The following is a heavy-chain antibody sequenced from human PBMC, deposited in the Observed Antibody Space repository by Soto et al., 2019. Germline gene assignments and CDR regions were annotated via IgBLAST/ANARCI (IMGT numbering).Heavy chain of an antibody. CDR1: GGTFSSYA. J-gene: IGHJ4*02. D-gene: IGHD3-10*01. CDR3: ALDGRGVIDY. V-gene: IGHV1-69*12. Sequence: QVQLVQSGAEVKKPGSSVKVSCKASGGTFSSYAISWVRQAPGQGLEWMGGMIPIFGTANYAQKFPGRVTITAYEATSTAYMELSSLRSEDTAVYYCALDGRGVIDYWGQGTLVTVSS. CDR2: MIPIFGTA.